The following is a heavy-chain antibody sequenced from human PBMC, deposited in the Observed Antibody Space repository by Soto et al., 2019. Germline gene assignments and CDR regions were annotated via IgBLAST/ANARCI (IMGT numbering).Heavy chain of an antibody. J-gene: IGHJ4*02. V-gene: IGHV4-34*01. CDR2: INHSGST. CDR1: GGSFSGYY. D-gene: IGHD3-16*02. CDR3: ARGVRYYDYVWGSYRHPIYFDY. Sequence: SETLSLTCAVYGGSFSGYYWSWIRQPPGKGLEWIGEINHSGSTNYNPSLKSRVTISVDTSKNQFSLKLSSVTAADTAVYYCARGVRYYDYVWGSYRHPIYFDYWGQGTLVTVSS.